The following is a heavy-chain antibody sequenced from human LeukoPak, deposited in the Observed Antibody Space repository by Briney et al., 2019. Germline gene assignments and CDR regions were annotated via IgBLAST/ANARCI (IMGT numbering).Heavy chain of an antibody. Sequence: GASVKVSCKASGYTFTSYGISWVRQAPGQGLEWMGWISAYNGNTNYAQKLQGRVTMTTDTSTSTAYMELRSLRSDDTAVYYCARDSGTYVLPNYYGSGSYHPVDWFDPWGQGTLVTVSS. CDR3: ARDSGTYVLPNYYGSGSYHPVDWFDP. J-gene: IGHJ5*02. V-gene: IGHV1-18*01. CDR1: GYTFTSYG. CDR2: ISAYNGNT. D-gene: IGHD3-10*01.